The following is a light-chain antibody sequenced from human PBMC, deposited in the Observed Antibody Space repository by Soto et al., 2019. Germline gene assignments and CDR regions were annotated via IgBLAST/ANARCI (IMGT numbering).Light chain of an antibody. J-gene: IGKJ4*01. CDR1: QSVRSH. Sequence: EIVMTQSPATLSVSPGERATLSCRASQSVRSHLAWYQQKPGQAPRLLIFGESTRATGIPDRFTGSGSGTEFTLTISSLQSEDFAIYYCQHYVTWPLAFGGGTRVENK. CDR2: GES. V-gene: IGKV3-15*01. CDR3: QHYVTWPLA.